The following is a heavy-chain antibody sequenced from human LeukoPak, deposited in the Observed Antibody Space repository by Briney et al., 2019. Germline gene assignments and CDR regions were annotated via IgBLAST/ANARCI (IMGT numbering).Heavy chain of an antibody. Sequence: GRSLRLSCAASGFTFSSFGMHWVRQAPGNGLEWVALIWYDGSNKYYADSVKGRFTISRDNSKNTLFLQMNSLRAEDTATYYCAKDLGGSPFWGQGTLVTVSS. CDR3: AKDLGGSPF. CDR1: GFTFSSFG. D-gene: IGHD1-26*01. J-gene: IGHJ4*02. CDR2: IWYDGSNK. V-gene: IGHV3-33*06.